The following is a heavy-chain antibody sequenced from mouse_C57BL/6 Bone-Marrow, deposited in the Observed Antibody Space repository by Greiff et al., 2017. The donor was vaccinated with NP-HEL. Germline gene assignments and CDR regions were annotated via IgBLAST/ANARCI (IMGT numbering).Heavy chain of an antibody. CDR1: GFTFTDYY. D-gene: IGHD1-1*01. J-gene: IGHJ3*01. V-gene: IGHV7-3*01. Sequence: EVKLVESGGGLVQPGGSLSLSCAASGFTFTDYYMSWVRQPPGKALEWLGFIRNKANGYTTEYSASVKGRFTISRDNSQSILYLQMNALGAEDSATYCCARYYYYGSSYCAWFAYWGQGTLVTVSA. CDR2: IRNKANGYTT. CDR3: ARYYYYGSSYCAWFAY.